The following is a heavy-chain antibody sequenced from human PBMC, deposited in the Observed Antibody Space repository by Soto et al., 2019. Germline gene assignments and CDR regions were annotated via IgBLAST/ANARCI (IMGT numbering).Heavy chain of an antibody. CDR3: AKDLLEWLFPRLLIDY. J-gene: IGHJ4*02. Sequence: SLRLSCAASGFTFSSYGMHWVRQAPGKGLKWVAVISYDGSNKYYADSVKGRFTISRDNSKNTLYLQMNSLRAEDTAVYYCAKDLLEWLFPRLLIDYWGQGTLVTVSP. D-gene: IGHD3-3*01. CDR2: ISYDGSNK. V-gene: IGHV3-30*18. CDR1: GFTFSSYG.